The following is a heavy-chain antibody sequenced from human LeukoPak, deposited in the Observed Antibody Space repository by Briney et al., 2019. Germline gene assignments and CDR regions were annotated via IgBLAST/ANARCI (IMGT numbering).Heavy chain of an antibody. CDR2: IYTSGST. Sequence: SETLSLTCTVSGGSISSGSYYWSWIRQPAGKGLEWIGRIYTSGSTNYNPSLKSRVTISVDTSKNQFSLKLRSVTAADTAVYYCARVTGYTIEDYFDYWGQGTLVTVSS. D-gene: IGHD3-9*01. J-gene: IGHJ4*02. V-gene: IGHV4-61*02. CDR1: GGSISSGSYY. CDR3: ARVTGYTIEDYFDY.